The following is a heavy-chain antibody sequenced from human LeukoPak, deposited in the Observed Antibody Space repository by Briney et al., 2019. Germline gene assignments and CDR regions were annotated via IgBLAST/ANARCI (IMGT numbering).Heavy chain of an antibody. CDR2: IYYSGST. D-gene: IGHD1-26*01. CDR1: SVSISSYY. J-gene: IGHJ4*02. CDR3: ARELVGAAFDY. Sequence: PSETLSLTCTVSSVSISSYYRSWIRQPPGKGLEWIGYIYYSGSTNYNPSLKSRVTISVDTSKNQFSLKLSSVTAADTAVYYCARELVGAAFDYWGQGTLVTVSS. V-gene: IGHV4-59*01.